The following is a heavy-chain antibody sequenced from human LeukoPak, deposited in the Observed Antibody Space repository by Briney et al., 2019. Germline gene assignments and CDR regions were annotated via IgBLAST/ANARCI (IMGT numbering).Heavy chain of an antibody. V-gene: IGHV4-59*01. D-gene: IGHD6-19*01. CDR2: IYYSGST. CDR3: ASQGRGWDGWSVFFDY. J-gene: IGHJ4*02. Sequence: ASETLSHTCTVSGGSISSYYWSWIRQPPGKGLEWIGYIYYSGSTNYNPSLKSRVTISVDTSKNQFSLKLSSVTAADTAVYYCASQGRGWDGWSVFFDYWGQGTLVTVSS. CDR1: GGSISSYY.